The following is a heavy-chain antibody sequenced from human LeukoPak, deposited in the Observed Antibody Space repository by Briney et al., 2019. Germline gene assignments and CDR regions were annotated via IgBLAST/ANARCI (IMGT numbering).Heavy chain of an antibody. V-gene: IGHV3-23*01. D-gene: IGHD3-3*01. J-gene: IGHJ3*02. CDR3: AKPFRRITIFGVVTPNDAFDI. CDR1: GFTFSSYA. CDR2: ISGSGGST. Sequence: GGSLRLSCAASGFTFSSYAMSWVRQAPGKGLEWVSAISGSGGSTYYADSVKGRFTISRDNSKNTLYLQMNSLRAEDTAVYYCAKPFRRITIFGVVTPNDAFDIWGQGTMVTVSS.